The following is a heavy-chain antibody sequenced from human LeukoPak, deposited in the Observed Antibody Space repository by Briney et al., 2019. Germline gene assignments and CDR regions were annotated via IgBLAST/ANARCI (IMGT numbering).Heavy chain of an antibody. CDR3: AREDYGMDV. CDR2: IYTNGST. J-gene: IGHJ6*02. Sequence: PSETLSLTCTVSGGSISNYYWNWIRQPAGKRLEWIGRIYTNGSTNYNASLKRRVTMSVDTSKNQFSLKLRSVTAADTAVYYCAREDYGMDVWGQGTTVTVSS. CDR1: GGSISNYY. V-gene: IGHV4-4*07.